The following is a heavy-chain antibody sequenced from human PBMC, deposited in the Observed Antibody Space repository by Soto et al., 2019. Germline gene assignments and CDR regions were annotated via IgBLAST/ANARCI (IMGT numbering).Heavy chain of an antibody. V-gene: IGHV1-2*02. D-gene: IGHD6-19*01. Sequence: ASVKVSCKASGYTFTGYYMHWVRQAPGQGLEWMGWINPNSGGTNYAQKFQGRVTMTRDTSISTAYMELSRLRSDDTAVYYCARVSWAEYSSGWYYFDYWGQGTLVTVSS. CDR2: INPNSGGT. J-gene: IGHJ4*02. CDR3: ARVSWAEYSSGWYYFDY. CDR1: GYTFTGYY.